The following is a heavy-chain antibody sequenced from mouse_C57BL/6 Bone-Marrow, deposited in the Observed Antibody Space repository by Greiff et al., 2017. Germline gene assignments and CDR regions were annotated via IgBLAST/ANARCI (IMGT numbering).Heavy chain of an antibody. J-gene: IGHJ3*01. Sequence: VQLQQSGPVLVKPGASVTLSCKASGYTFTDYYMNWVKQSHGKSLEWIGVINPYNGGTSYNQKFKGKATLTVDKSSSTAYMELNSLTSVDSAVYYGACGPLYYCSSGCFAYWDQGNLVTVSA. D-gene: IGHD1-1*01. CDR1: GYTFTDYY. V-gene: IGHV1-19*01. CDR3: ACGPLYYCSSGCFAY. CDR2: INPYNGGT.